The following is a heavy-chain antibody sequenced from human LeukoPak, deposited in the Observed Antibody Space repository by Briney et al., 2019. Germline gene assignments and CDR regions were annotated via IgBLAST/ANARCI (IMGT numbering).Heavy chain of an antibody. CDR2: IYTSGST. CDR3: ASDDSGSYYY. J-gene: IGHJ4*02. Sequence: SETPSLTCTVSGGSISSGSYYWSWIRQPAGKGLEWIGRIYTSGSTNYNPSLKSRVTISVDTSKNQFSLKLSSVTAADTAVYYCASDDSGSYYYWGQGTLVTVSS. D-gene: IGHD1-26*01. CDR1: GGSISSGSYY. V-gene: IGHV4-61*02.